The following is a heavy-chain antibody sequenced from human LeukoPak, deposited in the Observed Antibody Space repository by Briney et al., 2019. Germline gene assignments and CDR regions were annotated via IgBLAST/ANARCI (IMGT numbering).Heavy chain of an antibody. CDR1: GFTFSSYG. D-gene: IGHD1-1*01. V-gene: IGHV3-30*18. J-gene: IGHJ6*02. Sequence: GGSLRLSCAASGFTFSSYGMHWVRQAPGKGLEWVAVISYDGSNKYYAVSVKGRFTISRDNSKNTLYLQMNSLRAEDTAVYYCAKENDSPSLIANYYYYYGMDVWGQGTTVTVSS. CDR3: AKENDSPSLIANYYYYYGMDV. CDR2: ISYDGSNK.